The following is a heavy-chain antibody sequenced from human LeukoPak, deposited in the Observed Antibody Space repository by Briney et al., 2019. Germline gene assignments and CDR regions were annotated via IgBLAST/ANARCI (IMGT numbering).Heavy chain of an antibody. V-gene: IGHV4-4*07. CDR1: GGSISSYY. CDR2: IYTSGST. CDR3: ARDNPHSYGYVFDY. D-gene: IGHD5-18*01. Sequence: SETLSLTCTVSGGSISSYYWSWIQQPAGKGLEWIGRIYTSGSTNYNPSPKSRVTMSVDTSKNQFSLKLSSVTAADTAVYYCARDNPHSYGYVFDYWGQGTLVTVSS. J-gene: IGHJ4*02.